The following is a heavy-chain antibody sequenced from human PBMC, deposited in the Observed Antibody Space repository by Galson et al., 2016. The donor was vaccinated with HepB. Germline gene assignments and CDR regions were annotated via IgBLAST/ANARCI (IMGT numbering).Heavy chain of an antibody. CDR2: IYWDDDT. CDR3: AHKASWGYFDY. D-gene: IGHD6-13*01. J-gene: IGHJ4*02. Sequence: PALVKPTQTLTLTCTSSGFSLSTSGVAVGWLRQPPGKALEWLALIYWDDDTRYRPSLQSRLSITKDTANNQVVLTMTNLDPMDTATYFCAHKASWGYFDYWGQGALVTVSS. V-gene: IGHV2-5*02. CDR1: GFSLSTSGVA.